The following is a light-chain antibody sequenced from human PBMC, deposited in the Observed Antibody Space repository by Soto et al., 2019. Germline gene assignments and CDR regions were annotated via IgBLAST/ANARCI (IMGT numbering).Light chain of an antibody. Sequence: EIVLTQSPATLSLSPGARATLSCRASQSVNSYLAWYQQKPGQAPRLLIYDASNRATGIPARFSGSGSGTDFTLTISSLEPEDFAVYYCQQRTNWVTFGGGTKVEIK. CDR2: DAS. V-gene: IGKV3-11*01. CDR3: QQRTNWVT. J-gene: IGKJ4*01. CDR1: QSVNSY.